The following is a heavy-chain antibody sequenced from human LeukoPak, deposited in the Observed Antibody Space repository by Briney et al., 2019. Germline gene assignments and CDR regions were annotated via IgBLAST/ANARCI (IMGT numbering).Heavy chain of an antibody. V-gene: IGHV1-69*05. D-gene: IGHD1-1*01. CDR1: GGTFSSYA. J-gene: IGHJ4*02. CDR3: ARGPGLERFDY. Sequence: SVKVSCKASGGTFSSYAISWVRQAPGQGLAWMGGIIPIFGTANYAQKFHGRVTITTDESTSTAYMELSSLRSDDTAVYYCARGPGLERFDYWGQGTLVTVSS. CDR2: IIPIFGTA.